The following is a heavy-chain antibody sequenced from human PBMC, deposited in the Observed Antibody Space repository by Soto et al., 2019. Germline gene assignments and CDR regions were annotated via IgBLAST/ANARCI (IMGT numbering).Heavy chain of an antibody. CDR3: ARDGKGSSSWYYGWFDP. V-gene: IGHV3-7*01. D-gene: IGHD6-13*01. J-gene: IGHJ5*02. Sequence: GGSLRLSCAASGFTFSSYWMSWCRQAPGRWLEWVANIKQDGSEKYYVDSVKGRFTISRDNAKNSLYLQMNSLRAEDTAVYYCARDGKGSSSWYYGWFDPWGQGTLVTVSS. CDR1: GFTFSSYW. CDR2: IKQDGSEK.